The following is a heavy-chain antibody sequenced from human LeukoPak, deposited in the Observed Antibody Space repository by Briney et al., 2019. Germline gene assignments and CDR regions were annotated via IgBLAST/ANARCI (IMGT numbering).Heavy chain of an antibody. CDR2: LNPNSGNT. Sequence: ASVKVSCKASGYTFTSYDINWVRQATGQGLEWMGWLNPNSGNTGSVPKFQDRVTITRDTSITTAYMGLSSLRSEDTAVYYCARVSRVGPPPWYDMDVWGKGTTVTVSS. J-gene: IGHJ6*03. CDR1: GYTFTSYD. CDR3: ARVSRVGPPPWYDMDV. V-gene: IGHV1-8*01. D-gene: IGHD1-26*01.